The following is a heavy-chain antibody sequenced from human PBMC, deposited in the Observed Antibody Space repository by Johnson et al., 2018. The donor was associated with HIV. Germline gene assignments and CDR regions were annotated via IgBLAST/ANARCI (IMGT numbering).Heavy chain of an antibody. J-gene: IGHJ3*02. V-gene: IGHV3-33*01. CDR3: ARIKRSLLWYDAFDI. D-gene: IGHD3-10*01. CDR2: MWYDGSNK. CDR1: GFTFSTYG. Sequence: QMQLVESGGGVVQPGRSLRLSCAASGFTFSTYGMHWVRQAPGKGLEWVAVMWYDGSNKYYADSVKGRFTISRDNSKNTLYLQMGSLRAEDTAVYYCARIKRSLLWYDAFDIWGQGTMVTVSS.